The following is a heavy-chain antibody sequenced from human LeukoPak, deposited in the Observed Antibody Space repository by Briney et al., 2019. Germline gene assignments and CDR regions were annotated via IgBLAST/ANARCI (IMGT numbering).Heavy chain of an antibody. J-gene: IGHJ4*02. V-gene: IGHV3-23*01. CDR3: AKQFQRGIAAAGY. CDR1: GFTFSSYG. D-gene: IGHD6-13*01. Sequence: GGSLRLSCAASGFTFSSYGMHWVRQAPGKGLEWVSAISGSGGSTYYADSVKGRFTISRDNSKNTLYLQMNSLRAEDTAVYYCAKQFQRGIAAAGYWGQGTLVTVSS. CDR2: ISGSGGST.